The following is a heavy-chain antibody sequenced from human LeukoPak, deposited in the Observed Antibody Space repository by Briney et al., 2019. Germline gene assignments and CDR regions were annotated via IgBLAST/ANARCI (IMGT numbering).Heavy chain of an antibody. V-gene: IGHV1-2*06. J-gene: IGHJ5*02. CDR3: ARGYCSGGTCYLVENWLDP. D-gene: IGHD2-15*01. Sequence: GESLKVSCKASGYTLTAYYIYWVRQAPGQGLEWMGRINPNSGGTDYAQNFQGRVTMTRDTSISTAYMELSRLRSDDTAVYYCARGYCSGGTCYLVENWLDPWGQGTLVTVSS. CDR1: GYTLTAYY. CDR2: INPNSGGT.